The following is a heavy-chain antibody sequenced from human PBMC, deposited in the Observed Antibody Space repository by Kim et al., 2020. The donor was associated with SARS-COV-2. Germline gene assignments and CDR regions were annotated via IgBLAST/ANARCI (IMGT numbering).Heavy chain of an antibody. CDR3: ARAGYSSGWPFDY. J-gene: IGHJ4*02. D-gene: IGHD6-19*01. Sequence: TPSLTQRVTISVDTSKNKFSLKLSSVTAADTAVYYCARAGYSSGWPFDYWGQGTLVTVSS. V-gene: IGHV4-59*01.